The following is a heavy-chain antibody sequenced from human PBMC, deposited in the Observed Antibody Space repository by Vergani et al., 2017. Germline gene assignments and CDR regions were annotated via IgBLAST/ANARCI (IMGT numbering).Heavy chain of an antibody. CDR1: GYTFTDYF. J-gene: IGHJ4*02. CDR3: ARVGTSSNRDYFDY. CDR2: INPNSGGT. D-gene: IGHD2-2*01. Sequence: QVQLVQSGAEVKKPGASVKVSCKASGYTFTDYFMHWVRQAPGQGREWMGWINPNSGGTNYAQKFQGRVTMTRDKSISTAYMELSNLRSDDTAVYYCARVGTSSNRDYFDYWGQGTLVTVSS. V-gene: IGHV1-2*02.